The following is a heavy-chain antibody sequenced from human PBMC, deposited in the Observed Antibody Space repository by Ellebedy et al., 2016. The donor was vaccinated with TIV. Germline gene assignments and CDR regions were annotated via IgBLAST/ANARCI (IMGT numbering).Heavy chain of an antibody. CDR2: IYYSGST. D-gene: IGHD4-17*01. V-gene: IGHV4-59*01. CDR1: GGSISSYY. CDR3: ARRRDGDYYFDY. Sequence: MPSETLSLTCTVSGGSISSYYWSWIRQPPGKGLEWIGYIYYSGSTNYNPSLKSRVTISVDTSKNQFSLKLSSVTAADTAVYYCARRRDGDYYFDYWGQGTLVTVSS. J-gene: IGHJ4*02.